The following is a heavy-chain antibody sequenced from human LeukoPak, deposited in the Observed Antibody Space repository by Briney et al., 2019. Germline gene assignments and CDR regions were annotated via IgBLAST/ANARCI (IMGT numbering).Heavy chain of an antibody. J-gene: IGHJ4*02. V-gene: IGHV3-20*04. D-gene: IGHD2-2*01. CDR1: GFTFDDYG. CDR2: INWNGGST. CDR3: AKVIGYCSSTSCRAKGDYFDY. Sequence: GGSLRLSCAASGFTFDDYGMSWVRQAPGKGLEWVSGINWNGGSTGYADSVKGRFTISRDNSKNSLYLQMNSLRAEDTALYYCAKVIGYCSSTSCRAKGDYFDYWGQGTLVTVSS.